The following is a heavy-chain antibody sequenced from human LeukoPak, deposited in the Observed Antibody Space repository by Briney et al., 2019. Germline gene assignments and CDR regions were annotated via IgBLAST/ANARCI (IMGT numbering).Heavy chain of an antibody. V-gene: IGHV4-34*01. Sequence: PSETLSLTCAVSGGSFSGYYWTWIRQPPGKGLEWIGEINHSGGANYNPSLKSRVTISLDTSKNQFSLKLSSVTAADTAVYYCARVSYYYDSSGYYLYYFDYWGQGTLVTVSS. CDR1: GGSFSGYY. J-gene: IGHJ4*02. CDR2: INHSGGA. D-gene: IGHD3-22*01. CDR3: ARVSYYYDSSGYYLYYFDY.